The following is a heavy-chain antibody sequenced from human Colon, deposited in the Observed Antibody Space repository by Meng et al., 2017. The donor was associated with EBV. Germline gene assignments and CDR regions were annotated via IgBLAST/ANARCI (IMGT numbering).Heavy chain of an antibody. J-gene: IGHJ5*02. CDR1: GYTFSTYT. V-gene: IGHV7-4-1*02. Sequence: GQLVQSGYELKKPGASGKVAYKASGYTFSTYTINWVRQAHGRGLEWMGWISTNTGTPTYTQGFTGRFVFSLDTSVSTAYLQISSLKAEDTAVYYCARGGNFDPWGQGTLVTVSS. CDR2: ISTNTGTP. D-gene: IGHD2/OR15-2a*01. CDR3: ARGGNFDP.